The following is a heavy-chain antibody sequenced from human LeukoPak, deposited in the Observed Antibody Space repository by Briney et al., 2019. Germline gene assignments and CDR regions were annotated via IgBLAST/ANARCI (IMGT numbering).Heavy chain of an antibody. CDR3: ARVFYVRGVLAKEFDY. D-gene: IGHD3-10*02. J-gene: IGHJ4*02. CDR2: ISSSSSYI. V-gene: IGHV3-21*01. Sequence: PGGSLRLSCAASGFTFSIYSMNWVRQAPGKGLEWVSSISSSSSYIYYADSVKGRFTISRDNAKNSLYLQMNSLRAEDTAVCYCARVFYVRGVLAKEFDYWGQGTLVTVSS. CDR1: GFTFSIYS.